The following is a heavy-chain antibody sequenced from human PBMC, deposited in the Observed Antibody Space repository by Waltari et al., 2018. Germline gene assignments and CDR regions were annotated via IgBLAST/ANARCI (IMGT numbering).Heavy chain of an antibody. V-gene: IGHV1-46*04. J-gene: IGHJ4*02. D-gene: IGHD3-16*01. CDR1: GYTFSHFY. CDR2: VNPNGGST. CDR3: ARAGSTLIWGVAE. Sequence: QVQLVQSGAEVKKPGAYVKVSCKASGYTFSHFYIHWVRQAPGQGLEWMGTVNPNGGSTTYAQKLHDRVTMTSATSTSTVYMELSSLRSEDTAVYYCARAGSTLIWGVAEWGQGTLVTVSS.